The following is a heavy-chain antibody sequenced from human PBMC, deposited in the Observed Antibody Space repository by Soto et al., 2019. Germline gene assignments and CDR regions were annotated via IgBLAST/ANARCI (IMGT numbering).Heavy chain of an antibody. CDR2: IIPIFGTA. J-gene: IGHJ6*02. Sequence: SVKVSCKASGYTFTGYYMHWVRQAPGQGLEWMGGIIPIFGTANYAQKFQGRVTITADESTSTAYMELSSLRSEDTAVYYCASPSYYDFWSGYYTGYYYYGMDVWGQGTTVTVSS. V-gene: IGHV1-69*13. D-gene: IGHD3-3*01. CDR1: GYTFTGYY. CDR3: ASPSYYDFWSGYYTGYYYYGMDV.